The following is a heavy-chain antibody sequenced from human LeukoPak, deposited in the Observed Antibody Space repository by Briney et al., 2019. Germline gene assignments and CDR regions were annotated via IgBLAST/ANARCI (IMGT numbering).Heavy chain of an antibody. J-gene: IGHJ6*03. Sequence: GGSLRLSCAASGLTFDDYAMHWVRQAPGKGLEWVSGISWNRGSIGYADSVKGRFTIFRDNAKNSLYLQMNSLRAEDMALYYCAKGGVGYYYYMDVWGKGTTVTVSS. CDR1: GLTFDDYA. V-gene: IGHV3-9*03. CDR3: AKGGVGYYYYMDV. D-gene: IGHD2-8*01. CDR2: ISWNRGSI.